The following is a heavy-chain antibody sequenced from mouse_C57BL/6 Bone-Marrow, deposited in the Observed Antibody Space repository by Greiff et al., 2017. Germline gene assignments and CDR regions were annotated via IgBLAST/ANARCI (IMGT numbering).Heavy chain of an antibody. J-gene: IGHJ2*01. CDR2: INPSSGYT. V-gene: IGHV1-7*01. D-gene: IGHD2-5*01. CDR3: ARTEACYSNYVGY. CDR1: GYTFTSYW. Sequence: QVQLQQPGAELAKPGASVKLSCKASGYTFTSYWMHWVKQRPGQGLEWIGYINPSSGYTKYNQKFKDKATLTADKSSSTAYMQLSSLTYEDSAVXYCARTEACYSNYVGYWGQGTTLTVSA.